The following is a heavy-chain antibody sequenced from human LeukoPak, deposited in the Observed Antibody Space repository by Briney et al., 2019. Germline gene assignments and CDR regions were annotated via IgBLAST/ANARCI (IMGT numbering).Heavy chain of an antibody. CDR2: INHSGST. D-gene: IGHD5-12*01. Sequence: SETLSLTCAVHGGSFSGHYWSWIRQSPGKGLEWIGEINHSGSTNYNPSLKSRVTMSGDTSKNQFSLKLGSVTAADTAVYYCARVPRYSGYDSRRFDHWGQGTLVTVSS. CDR1: GGSFSGHY. J-gene: IGHJ4*02. CDR3: ARVPRYSGYDSRRFDH. V-gene: IGHV4-34*01.